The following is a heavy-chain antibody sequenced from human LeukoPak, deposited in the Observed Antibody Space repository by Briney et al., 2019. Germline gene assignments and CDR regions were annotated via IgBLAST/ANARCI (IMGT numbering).Heavy chain of an antibody. CDR3: ARGAIVGANFDY. V-gene: IGHV3-74*01. D-gene: IGHD1-26*01. CDR1: GFTFGRYW. Sequence: GGSLRLSCADSGFTFGRYWMHWVRQAPGKGLVWVSHITTDGRGTSYGDSVKGRFTISRDNAKNTLYLQMNSLRAEDTAVYYCARGAIVGANFDYWGQGTLVTVSS. J-gene: IGHJ4*02. CDR2: ITTDGRGT.